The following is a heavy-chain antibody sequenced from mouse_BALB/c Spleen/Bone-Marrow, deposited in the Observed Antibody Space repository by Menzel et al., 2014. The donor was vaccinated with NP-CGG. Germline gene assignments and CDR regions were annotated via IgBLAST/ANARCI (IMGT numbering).Heavy chain of an antibody. D-gene: IGHD4-1*01. Sequence: QVQLQQFGAELVRPGTSVQVSCKASGYAFTNYWIGWIKQRPGQGLEWIGVINPGSGGANYNEKFKGKATLTADKSSSTAYIQLSSLTSDDSAVYFCARELGRRAMDYWGQGTSVTVSS. V-gene: IGHV1-54*01. J-gene: IGHJ4*01. CDR3: ARELGRRAMDY. CDR2: INPGSGGA. CDR1: GYAFTNYW.